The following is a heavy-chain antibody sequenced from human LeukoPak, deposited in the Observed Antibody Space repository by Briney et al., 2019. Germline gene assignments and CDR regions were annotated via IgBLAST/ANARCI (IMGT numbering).Heavy chain of an antibody. V-gene: IGHV4-59*01. Sequence: SETLSLTCTVSGGSISSYYWSWIRQPPGKGLEWIGYIYYSGSTNYNPSLKSRVTISVDTSKNQFSLKLSSVTAADTAVYYCARARPPLYYYYMDVWGKGTTVTISS. J-gene: IGHJ6*03. CDR3: ARARPPLYYYYMDV. CDR2: IYYSGST. CDR1: GGSISSYY. D-gene: IGHD6-25*01.